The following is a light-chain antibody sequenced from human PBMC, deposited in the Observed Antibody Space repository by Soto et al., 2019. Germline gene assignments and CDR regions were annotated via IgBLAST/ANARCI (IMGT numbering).Light chain of an antibody. V-gene: IGKV3-11*01. CDR1: QSVSSY. CDR2: DAS. Sequence: EIVLTQSPATLSLSPGDRATLSCRASQSVSSYLAWYQQKPGQAPRLLIYDASNRATGIPARFSGSGSGTDFTLTISSLEPDEFAVYYCQQRSDWPSTFGGGTKVQIK. CDR3: QQRSDWPST. J-gene: IGKJ4*01.